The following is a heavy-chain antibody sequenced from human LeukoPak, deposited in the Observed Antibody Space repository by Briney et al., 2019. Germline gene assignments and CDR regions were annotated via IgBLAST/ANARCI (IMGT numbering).Heavy chain of an antibody. CDR1: GFTFSSYG. CDR3: AKDRDWTVTVPDY. CDR2: IWYDGSNK. J-gene: IGHJ4*02. D-gene: IGHD4-17*01. V-gene: IGHV3-33*06. Sequence: GGSLRLSCAASGFTFSSYGMHWVRQAPGKGLEWVAVIWYDGSNKYYADFVKGRFTISRDNSKNTLYLQMNSLRAEDTAVYYCAKDRDWTVTVPDYWGQGTLVTVSS.